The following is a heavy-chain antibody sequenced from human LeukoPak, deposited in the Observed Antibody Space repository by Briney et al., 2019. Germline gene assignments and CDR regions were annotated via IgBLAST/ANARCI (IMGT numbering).Heavy chain of an antibody. V-gene: IGHV4-59*12. Sequence: SETLSLTCTVSGGSISSYYWSWIRQPPGKGLEWIGYIYYSGSTNYNPSLKSRVTISVDTSKNQFSLKLSSVTAADTAVYYCARGMDYGDYYFDYWGQGTLVTVSS. CDR2: IYYSGST. CDR3: ARGMDYGDYYFDY. J-gene: IGHJ4*02. CDR1: GGSISSYY. D-gene: IGHD4-17*01.